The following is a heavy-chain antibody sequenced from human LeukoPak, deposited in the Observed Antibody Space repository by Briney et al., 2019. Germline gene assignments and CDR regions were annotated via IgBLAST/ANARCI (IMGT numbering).Heavy chain of an antibody. V-gene: IGHV3-11*04. CDR3: AAEYGSGRNYYYYMDV. CDR2: ISSSGNTK. J-gene: IGHJ6*03. D-gene: IGHD3-10*01. Sequence: GGSLRLSCAASEFTLIDYYMIWIRQAPGKGLEWVSYISSSGNTKYYADSVKGRFTISRDNANNSLYLQMNSLRAEDTAVYYCAAEYGSGRNYYYYMDVWGKGTTVTVSS. CDR1: EFTLIDYY.